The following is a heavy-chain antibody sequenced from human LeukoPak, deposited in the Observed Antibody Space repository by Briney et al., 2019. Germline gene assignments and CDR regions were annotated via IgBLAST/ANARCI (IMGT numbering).Heavy chain of an antibody. Sequence: RGGSLSLSCAASGFTFSSHEMNWVRQAPGEGLGRVSFISSIGSSIYYADPVKGRFSISRDNAKNSLFLQMNSLRAEDTAVYYCARDRGLRLEKHYYYYMDVWGKGTTVTVSS. CDR2: ISSIGSSI. CDR1: GFTFSSHE. J-gene: IGHJ6*03. CDR3: ARDRGLRLEKHYYYYMDV. V-gene: IGHV3-48*03. D-gene: IGHD3-16*01.